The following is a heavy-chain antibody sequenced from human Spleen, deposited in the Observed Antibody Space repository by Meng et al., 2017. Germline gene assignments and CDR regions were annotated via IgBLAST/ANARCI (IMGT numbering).Heavy chain of an antibody. CDR3: VRDEDILAAGKLCGDY. D-gene: IGHD6-13*01. J-gene: IGHJ4*02. CDR1: GYNFPDYW. Sequence: ASVKVSCKPSGYNFPDYWLHWVRRAPGQGLEWMGRIDPNSGDTHYAQRFQGRVTMTGDTSISTAYMELSGLRSDDTAMYYCVRDEDILAAGKLCGDYWGQGTLVTVSS. CDR2: IDPNSGDT. V-gene: IGHV1-2*06.